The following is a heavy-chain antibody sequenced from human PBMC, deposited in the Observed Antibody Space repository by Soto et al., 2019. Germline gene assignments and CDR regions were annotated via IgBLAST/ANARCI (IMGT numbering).Heavy chain of an antibody. J-gene: IGHJ4*02. Sequence: SETLSLTCAVSGGSISSSNWWSWVRQPPGKGLEWVGYIYHSGSTNYNPSLKSRVAISVDTSKNQFSLELTSVTATDTAVYYCARRMYTSGWLDYWGQGTLVTVSS. V-gene: IGHV4-4*02. CDR1: GGSISSSNW. CDR3: ARRMYTSGWLDY. CDR2: IYHSGST. D-gene: IGHD6-19*01.